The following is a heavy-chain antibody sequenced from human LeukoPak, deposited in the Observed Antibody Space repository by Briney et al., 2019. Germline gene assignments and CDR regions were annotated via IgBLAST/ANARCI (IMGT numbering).Heavy chain of an antibody. J-gene: IGHJ6*03. CDR2: IYYSGST. V-gene: IGHV4-39*01. CDR1: GGSISSSSYY. D-gene: IGHD3-3*01. Sequence: PSETLSLTCTVSGGSISSSSYYWGWIRQPPGKGLEWIGSIYYSGSTYYNPSLKSRVTISVDTSKNQFSLKLSSVTAADTAVYYCARHAYYDFPAYYYYMDVWGKGTTVTVSS. CDR3: ARHAYYDFPAYYYYMDV.